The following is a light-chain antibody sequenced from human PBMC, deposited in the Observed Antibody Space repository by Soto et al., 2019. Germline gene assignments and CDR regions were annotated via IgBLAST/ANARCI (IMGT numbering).Light chain of an antibody. V-gene: IGKV3-15*01. CDR2: GAS. CDR1: QSVSGN. J-gene: IGKJ2*01. CDR3: QQYNSWPRS. Sequence: RVMTQSPATLSVSPGESAILSCRASQSVSGNLAWYQQRPGQAPRLLIYGASTRATGVPARFSGSGSGTEFTLTITTLQSEDSAIYSCQQYNSWPRSFGPGTKVDIK.